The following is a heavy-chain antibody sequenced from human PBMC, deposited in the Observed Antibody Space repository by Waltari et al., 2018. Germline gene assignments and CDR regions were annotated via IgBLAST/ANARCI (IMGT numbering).Heavy chain of an antibody. CDR1: GFSFDDYA. CDR3: AKDVAAGDPPNYYSYMDV. J-gene: IGHJ6*03. D-gene: IGHD6-13*01. CDR2: VSWKSGNL. V-gene: IGHV3-9*01. Sequence: EVQLVESGGGLVQPGRSLRLSCAASGFSFDDYAMHWVRQAPGKGVELVGGVSWKSGNLGYADSVQGRFTISRDDAKNSLYLQMNSLRAEDTAVYYCAKDVAAGDPPNYYSYMDVWGKGTTVTVSS.